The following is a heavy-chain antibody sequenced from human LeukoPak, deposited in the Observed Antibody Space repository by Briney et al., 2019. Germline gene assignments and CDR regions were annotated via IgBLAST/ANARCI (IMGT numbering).Heavy chain of an antibody. J-gene: IGHJ3*02. V-gene: IGHV4-59*01. Sequence: SETLSLTCTVSGGSISSYYWSWIRQPPGKGLEWIGYIYYSGSTNYNPSLKSRVTISVDTSKNQFSLKLSSVTAADTAVYYCARETEYYDSSGYYYGTRGGHAFDIWGQGTMVTVSS. D-gene: IGHD3-22*01. CDR1: GGSISSYY. CDR3: ARETEYYDSSGYYYGTRGGHAFDI. CDR2: IYYSGST.